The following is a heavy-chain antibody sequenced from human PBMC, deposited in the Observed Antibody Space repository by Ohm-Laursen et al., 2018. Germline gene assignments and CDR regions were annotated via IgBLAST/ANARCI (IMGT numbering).Heavy chain of an antibody. Sequence: GTLSLTCIVSGGSISGYYWSWIRQPPGKGLEWIGYIYYSGSTNYNPSLKGRVTISVDTSKNQFSLKSTSVTAADTAIYYCARTPYDSTGYYKWFDPWGQGTLVTVSS. J-gene: IGHJ5*02. CDR2: IYYSGST. V-gene: IGHV4-59*01. D-gene: IGHD3-22*01. CDR3: ARTPYDSTGYYKWFDP. CDR1: GGSISGYY.